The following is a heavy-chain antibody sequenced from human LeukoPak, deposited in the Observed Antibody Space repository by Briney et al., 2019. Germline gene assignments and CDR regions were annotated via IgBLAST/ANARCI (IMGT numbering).Heavy chain of an antibody. V-gene: IGHV3-11*06. CDR3: ARESMYYYDSSGIFDY. CDR2: ISSSSSYT. Sequence: VGSLRLSCAASGFTFSDYYMSWIRQAPGKGLEWVSYISSSSSYTNYADSVKGRFTISRDNAKNSLYLQMNSLRAEDTAVYYCARESMYYYDSSGIFDYWGQGTLVIVSS. CDR1: GFTFSDYY. J-gene: IGHJ4*02. D-gene: IGHD3-22*01.